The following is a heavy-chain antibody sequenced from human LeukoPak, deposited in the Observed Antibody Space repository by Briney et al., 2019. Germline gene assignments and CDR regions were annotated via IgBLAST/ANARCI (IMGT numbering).Heavy chain of an antibody. J-gene: IGHJ4*02. CDR3: ASPEDDLLTSFDY. Sequence: GESLKISCKGSGYSFSTNWIGWVRQVSGKGLEWMGIIYPYDSDTRYSPSFQGQVTISADKSISTAYLQWSSLKASDTAMYYCASPEDDLLTSFDYWGQGTLVTVSS. V-gene: IGHV5-51*01. CDR1: GYSFSTNW. CDR2: IYPYDSDT. D-gene: IGHD3-16*01.